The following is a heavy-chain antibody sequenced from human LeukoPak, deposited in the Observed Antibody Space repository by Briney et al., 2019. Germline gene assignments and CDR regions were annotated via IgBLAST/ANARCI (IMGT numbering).Heavy chain of an antibody. V-gene: IGHV3-7*01. CDR1: GFTFSSYW. D-gene: IGHD3/OR15-3a*01. Sequence: GGSLRLSCAASGFTFSSYWMSWVRQVPGKGLEWVAKIKQDGSEKYYVDSLMGRFTISRDNAKNSLYLQMNSLRAEDTAVYYCAREGTDFWTSSSTVYHMDSWGPGTQVTVSS. J-gene: IGHJ4*02. CDR3: AREGTDFWTSSSTVYHMDS. CDR2: IKQDGSEK.